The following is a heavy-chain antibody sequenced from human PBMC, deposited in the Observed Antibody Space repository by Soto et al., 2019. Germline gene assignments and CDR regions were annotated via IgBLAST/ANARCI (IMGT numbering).Heavy chain of an antibody. D-gene: IGHD3-22*01. J-gene: IGHJ4*02. CDR1: GFTFRSLP. CDR2: ISGSGGST. Sequence: EVQLLESGGGLVQPGGSLSLPVAASGFTFRSLPMAWFRKPPGKGREWVSAISGSGGSTYYADSVKGRFTISRDNSKNTLYLQMNSLRAEDTAVYYCAKRVGYSHYYFDYWGQGTLVTVSS. V-gene: IGHV3-23*01. CDR3: AKRVGYSHYYFDY.